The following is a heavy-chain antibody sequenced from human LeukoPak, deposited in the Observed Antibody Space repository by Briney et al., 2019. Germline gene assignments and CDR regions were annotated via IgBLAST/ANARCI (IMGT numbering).Heavy chain of an antibody. Sequence: GESLKISCKGSGYSFISYWIGWVRQMPGKGLEWMGIIYPGDSDTRYSPSFQGQVTISADQSISTAYLQWSSLKASDTAMYYCARLYGDDYGDYLEESAFDIWGQGTMVTVSS. V-gene: IGHV5-51*01. J-gene: IGHJ3*02. CDR1: GYSFISYW. CDR2: IYPGDSDT. CDR3: ARLYGDDYGDYLEESAFDI. D-gene: IGHD4-17*01.